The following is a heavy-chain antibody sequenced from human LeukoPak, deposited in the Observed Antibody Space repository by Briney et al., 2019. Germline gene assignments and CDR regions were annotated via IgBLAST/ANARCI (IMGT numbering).Heavy chain of an antibody. Sequence: GGSLRLSCAASGFTFSSYAMSWVRQAPGKGLEWVSAISGSGGSTYYADSVKGRFTISRDNSKNTLYLQMNGLRAEDTAVYYCAVTPGPYYYDSSGYPRGYDYWGQGTLVTVSS. J-gene: IGHJ4*02. CDR1: GFTFSSYA. D-gene: IGHD3-22*01. CDR2: ISGSGGST. CDR3: AVTPGPYYYDSSGYPRGYDY. V-gene: IGHV3-23*01.